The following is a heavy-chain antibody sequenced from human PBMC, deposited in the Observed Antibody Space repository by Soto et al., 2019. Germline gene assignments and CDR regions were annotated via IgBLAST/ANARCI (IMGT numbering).Heavy chain of an antibody. CDR2: INSDGSST. Sequence: GGSLRLSCAASGFTFSSYWMHWVRQAPGKGLVWVSRINSDGSSTSYADSVKGRFTISRDYAKNTLYLQMNSLRAEDTAVYYCARDDGDYVWGTRYGMDVWGQGTTVTVSS. D-gene: IGHD3-16*01. CDR3: ARDDGDYVWGTRYGMDV. J-gene: IGHJ6*02. CDR1: GFTFSSYW. V-gene: IGHV3-74*01.